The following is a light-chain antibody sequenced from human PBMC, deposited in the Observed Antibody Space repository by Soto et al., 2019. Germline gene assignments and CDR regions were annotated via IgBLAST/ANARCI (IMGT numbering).Light chain of an antibody. V-gene: IGKV3-20*01. CDR2: GAS. CDR3: QQYGGSPLVT. CDR1: QSISSGY. J-gene: IGKJ4*01. Sequence: ETVLTQSPGTLSLSPGERATLSCRASQSISSGYLAWYQQRPGQAPRLLISGASNRATGIPDRFSGSGSGTDFTLTLSRLAPEDFAVYYCQQYGGSPLVTFGGGTKVEIK.